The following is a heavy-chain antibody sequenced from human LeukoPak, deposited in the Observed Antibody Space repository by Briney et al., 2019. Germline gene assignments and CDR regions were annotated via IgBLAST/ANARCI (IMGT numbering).Heavy chain of an antibody. V-gene: IGHV3-23*01. CDR3: ARDRLSYSSNAYFDY. J-gene: IGHJ4*02. CDR1: GFTFSAFS. CDR2: INNGGGST. D-gene: IGHD6-13*01. Sequence: GGSLRLSCAASGFTFSAFSMTWVRQAPGKGLEWVSTINNGGGSTYYADSVKGRFTNSRDNSKNKLYLQMNSLRAEDTAVYYCARDRLSYSSNAYFDYWGQGTLVTVSS.